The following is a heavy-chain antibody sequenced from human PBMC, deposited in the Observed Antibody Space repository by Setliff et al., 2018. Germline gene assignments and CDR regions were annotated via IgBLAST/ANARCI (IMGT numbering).Heavy chain of an antibody. V-gene: IGHV4-61*02. CDR3: ARAAGYSSSWYHYYYGMDV. CDR1: GGSISSGTYY. D-gene: IGHD6-13*01. Sequence: PSETPSLTCTVSGGSISSGTYYWSWIRQPAGKGLEWIGRIYTSGSTYYNPSLKSRVTISVDTSKNQFSLKLSSVTAADTAVYYCARAAGYSSSWYHYYYGMDVWGQGTTVTVSS. J-gene: IGHJ6*02. CDR2: IYTSGST.